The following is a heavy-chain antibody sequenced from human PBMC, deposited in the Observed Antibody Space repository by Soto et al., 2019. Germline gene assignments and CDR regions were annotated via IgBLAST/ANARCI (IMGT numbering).Heavy chain of an antibody. D-gene: IGHD6-6*01. J-gene: IGHJ6*02. CDR2: ISGSSSYI. CDR3: ARDYSSSGGMDV. CDR1: GFTFSSYA. V-gene: IGHV3-21*01. Sequence: GGSLRLSCAASGFTFSSYAMSWVRQAPGKGLEWVSAISGSSSYIYYADSVKGRFTISRDNAKNSLYLQMNSLRAEDTAVYYCARDYSSSGGMDVWGQGTTVTVSS.